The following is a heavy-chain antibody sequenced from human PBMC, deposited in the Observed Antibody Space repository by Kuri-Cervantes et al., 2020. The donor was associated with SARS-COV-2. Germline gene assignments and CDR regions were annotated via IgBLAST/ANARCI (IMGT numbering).Heavy chain of an antibody. CDR3: ERSTFFSSSWYFDY. D-gene: IGHD6-13*01. CDR1: GGSISSSSYY. V-gene: IGHV4-39*07. J-gene: IGHJ4*02. Sequence: SETLSLTCTVSGGSISSSSYYWGWIRQPPGKGLEWIGSIYYSGSTYYNPSLKSRVTISVDTSKNQFSLKLSSVTAADTAVYYCERSTFFSSSWYFDYWGQGTLVTVSS. CDR2: IYYSGST.